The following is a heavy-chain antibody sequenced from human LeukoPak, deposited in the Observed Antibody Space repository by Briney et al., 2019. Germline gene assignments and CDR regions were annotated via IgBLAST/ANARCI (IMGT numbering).Heavy chain of an antibody. J-gene: IGHJ4*02. CDR1: GFTFSSYS. Sequence: GGSLRLSCAASGFTFSSYSMNWVRQAPGKGLEWVSSISSSSSYIYYADSVKGRFTISRDNAKNSLYLQMNSLRAEDTAVYYCARDAGYYYGSGRYYSDYWGQGTLVTVSS. CDR2: ISSSSSYI. CDR3: ARDAGYYYGSGRYYSDY. D-gene: IGHD3-10*01. V-gene: IGHV3-21*01.